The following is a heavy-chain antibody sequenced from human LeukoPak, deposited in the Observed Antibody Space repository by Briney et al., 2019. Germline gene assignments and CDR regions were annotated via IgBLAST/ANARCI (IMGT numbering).Heavy chain of an antibody. CDR2: TTGSGGTT. Sequence: GGSLRLSXAVSGFHFSSYEMNWVRQAPGKGLEWVAFTTGSGGTTHYADSMKGRFTISRDNAKNLLFLQMNSLRVEDTAVYYCARLQPYYYYMDVWGRGTTVTVSS. V-gene: IGHV3-48*03. J-gene: IGHJ6*03. CDR3: ARLQPYYYYMDV. CDR1: GFHFSSYE.